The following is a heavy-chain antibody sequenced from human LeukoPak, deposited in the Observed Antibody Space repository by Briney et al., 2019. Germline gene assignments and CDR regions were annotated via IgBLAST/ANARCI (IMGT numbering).Heavy chain of an antibody. J-gene: IGHJ4*02. D-gene: IGHD3-3*01. Sequence: GGSLRLSCAASGFTFSSYAMSCVRQAPGKGLEWVSAISYSGGSTYYADSVKGRFTISTDNSKNTLYLQMNSLRAEDTAVYYCAKALRTFSFFATPSGYWGQGTLVTVSS. V-gene: IGHV3-23*01. CDR3: AKALRTFSFFATPSGY. CDR2: ISYSGGST. CDR1: GFTFSSYA.